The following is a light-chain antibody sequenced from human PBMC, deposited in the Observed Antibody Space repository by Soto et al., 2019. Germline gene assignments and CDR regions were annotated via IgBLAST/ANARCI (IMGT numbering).Light chain of an antibody. CDR2: GAS. J-gene: IGKJ2*01. CDR1: QSVSSSY. Sequence: EIVLTQSPGTLSLSPGERATLSCRASQSVSSSYLAWYQQKPGQAPRLLIYGASSRATGIPDRFSGSGSGTDFTLTISRLEPEDFAVYYCQQHGTSPYTFGQGTMLEI. V-gene: IGKV3-20*01. CDR3: QQHGTSPYT.